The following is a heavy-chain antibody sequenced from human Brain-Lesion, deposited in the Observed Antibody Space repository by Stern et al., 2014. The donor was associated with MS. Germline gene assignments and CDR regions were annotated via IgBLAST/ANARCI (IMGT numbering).Heavy chain of an antibody. V-gene: IGHV4-39*01. CDR1: GGSVSSTSYA. J-gene: IGHJ5*02. CDR3: AGEEDIRYCSGGSCTGNWFDP. D-gene: IGHD2-15*01. CDR2: IYYSGNT. Sequence: QLQLQESGPGLVKPSETLSLTCTVAGGSVSSTSYAWAWIRQPPGKGLEWIGTIYYSGNTYYSPSLKSRPTFSLHPSKNQFPLQLGFVTAADTAVYYCAGEEDIRYCSGGSCTGNWFDPWGQGTLVTVSS.